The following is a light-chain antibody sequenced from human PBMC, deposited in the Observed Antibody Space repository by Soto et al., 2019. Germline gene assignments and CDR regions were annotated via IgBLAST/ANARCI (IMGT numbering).Light chain of an antibody. CDR1: QTIGKY. Sequence: DIQMTQSPSSLSATVGDRVTITCRASQTIGKYLNWYQQEPGKAPKLLIYDASYLQSGVPSRFSGSASGTDFTLTISNLRPEDFATYYCQQSFSIPFTFGPGTKVDIK. CDR2: DAS. CDR3: QQSFSIPFT. V-gene: IGKV1-39*01. J-gene: IGKJ3*01.